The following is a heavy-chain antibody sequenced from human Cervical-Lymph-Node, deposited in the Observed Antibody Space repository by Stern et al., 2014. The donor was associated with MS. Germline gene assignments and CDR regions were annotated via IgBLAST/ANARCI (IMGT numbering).Heavy chain of an antibody. V-gene: IGHV3-11*01. D-gene: IGHD3-3*01. CDR3: ARNDLEWELPEY. J-gene: IGHJ4*02. CDR2: ISGGSRTI. CDR1: GFTFSNYY. Sequence: VQLVESGGGLVKPGGSLRLSCAASGFTFSNYYMSWIRQAPGKGLEWVSFISGGSRTISYADSVKGRFTISRDNVKNVLFLQMNSLRVDDTAVYYCARNDLEWELPEYWGQGTQVSVSS.